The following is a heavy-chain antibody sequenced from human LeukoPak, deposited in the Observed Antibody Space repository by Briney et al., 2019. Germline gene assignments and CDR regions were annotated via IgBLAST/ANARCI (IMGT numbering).Heavy chain of an antibody. Sequence: GASVKASCKASGYTFTGYYMHWVRQAPGQGLEWMGWINPNSGGTNYAQKFQGRVTMTRDTSISTAYMELSRLRSDDTAVYYCARDLSRQMFFYYYMDVWGKGTTVTVSS. D-gene: IGHD3-10*02. CDR3: ARDLSRQMFFYYYMDV. CDR2: INPNSGGT. J-gene: IGHJ6*03. CDR1: GYTFTGYY. V-gene: IGHV1-2*02.